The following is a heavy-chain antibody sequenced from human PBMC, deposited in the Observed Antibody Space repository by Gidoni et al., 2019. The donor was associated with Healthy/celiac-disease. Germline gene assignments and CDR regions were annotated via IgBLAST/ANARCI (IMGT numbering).Heavy chain of an antibody. CDR3: ARELADSSGYYFAPGI. D-gene: IGHD3-22*01. CDR1: GFTVSTTY. V-gene: IGHV3-66*01. Sequence: EVQLVESGGGLVQPGGSLRLSCAASGFTVSTTYMSWVRQAPGKGLEWVSVIYSGGSTYYADSVKGRFTISRDNSKNTLYLQMNSLRAEDTAVYYCARELADSSGYYFAPGIWGQGTMVTVSS. J-gene: IGHJ3*02. CDR2: IYSGGST.